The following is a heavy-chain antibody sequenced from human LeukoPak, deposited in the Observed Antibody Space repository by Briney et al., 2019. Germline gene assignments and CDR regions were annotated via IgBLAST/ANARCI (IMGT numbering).Heavy chain of an antibody. CDR1: GGSISSYY. V-gene: IGHV4-59*01. CDR2: IYYSGST. D-gene: IGHD3-3*01. Sequence: SETLSLTCTVSGGSISSYYWSWIRQPPGKGLEWIGYIYYSGSTNYNPSLKSRVTISVDTSKNQFSLKLSSVTAADTAVYYCARRITIFGGPANWFDPWGQGTLVTVSS. J-gene: IGHJ5*02. CDR3: ARRITIFGGPANWFDP.